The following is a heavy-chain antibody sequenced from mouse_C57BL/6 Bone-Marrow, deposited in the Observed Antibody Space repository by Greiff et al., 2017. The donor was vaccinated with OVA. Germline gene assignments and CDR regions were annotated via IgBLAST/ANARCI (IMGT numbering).Heavy chain of an antibody. CDR2: IDPATGNT. J-gene: IGHJ2*01. D-gene: IGHD1-1*01. CDR3: ASFITTDVDY. V-gene: IGHV14-3*01. CDR1: GFNIKNTY. Sequence: VQLQQSVAELVRPGASVKLSCTASGFNIKNTYMHWVKQRPEPGLEWIGRIDPATGNTQYAPKFQGKATITADTSSNTAYLQLSILTSEDTVIYYCASFITTDVDYGGQGETRTGSA.